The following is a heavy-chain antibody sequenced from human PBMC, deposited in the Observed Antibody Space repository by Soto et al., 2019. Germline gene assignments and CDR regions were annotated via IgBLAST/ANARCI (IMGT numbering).Heavy chain of an antibody. Sequence: QVQLVESGGGVVQAGRSLRLSCAASGFTFSSHGIHWVRQAPGKGLEWVAFIWADGSNVEYADSVKARFTISRDSSKNTVDLQMNSLRAEDTAVYSCARDGQQLVPYGLDAWGQGTTVTVSS. CDR3: ARDGQQLVPYGLDA. CDR1: GFTFSSHG. CDR2: IWADGSNV. J-gene: IGHJ6*02. D-gene: IGHD6-6*01. V-gene: IGHV3-33*01.